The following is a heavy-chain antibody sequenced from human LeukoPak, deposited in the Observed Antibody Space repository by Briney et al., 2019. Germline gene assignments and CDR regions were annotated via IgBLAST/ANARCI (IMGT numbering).Heavy chain of an antibody. CDR3: ARDRGYYDLLTGYYTGYFDP. V-gene: IGHV4-39*07. CDR2: IYYKRYT. CDR1: GGSISNSSFY. J-gene: IGHJ5*02. D-gene: IGHD3/OR15-3a*01. Sequence: SETLSLTCTVSGGSISNSSFYWGWIRQSPGKGLEWIGTIYYKRYTFYNSSLKSRVILSIDTSKNQFFLKVTSVTAADTAVYYCARDRGYYDLLTGYYTGYFDPWGQGTLATVSS.